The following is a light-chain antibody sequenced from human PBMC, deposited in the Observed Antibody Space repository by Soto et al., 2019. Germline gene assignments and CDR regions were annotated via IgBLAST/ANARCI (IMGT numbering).Light chain of an antibody. V-gene: IGKV1-39*01. CDR2: AAS. CDR1: QSISSY. Sequence: DIQMTQSPSSLSASVGDRVTITFRASQSISSYLNWYQQKPGKAPQLLIYAASSLQSGVPSRFSGSGSGTDFTLTISSLQPEDFATYYCQQSYSTPITFGQGTRLEIK. J-gene: IGKJ5*01. CDR3: QQSYSTPIT.